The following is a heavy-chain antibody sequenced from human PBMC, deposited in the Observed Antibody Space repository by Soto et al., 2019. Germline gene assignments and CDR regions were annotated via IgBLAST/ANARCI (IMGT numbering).Heavy chain of an antibody. CDR3: ARRKERSGPNYFDV. Sequence: QVQLVQSGAEVKKPGASVKVSCKASGDTFIKYDINWVRQATGQGLEWMGWMNPSNGNAGYAQNFRGRVTMTSNTSITTVYMELSGLRYEDTAVYYCARRKERSGPNYFDVWGQGTLVTVSS. CDR1: GDTFIKYD. J-gene: IGHJ4*02. V-gene: IGHV1-8*01. D-gene: IGHD6-25*01. CDR2: MNPSNGNA.